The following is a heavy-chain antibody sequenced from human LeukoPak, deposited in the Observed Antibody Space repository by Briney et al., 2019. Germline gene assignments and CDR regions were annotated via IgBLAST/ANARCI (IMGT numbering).Heavy chain of an antibody. CDR3: AKTLVGATGDFDY. CDR2: ISGSGGST. V-gene: IGHV3-23*01. CDR1: GFTFSSYA. Sequence: PGGSLRLSCAASGFTFSSYAMSWVRQAPGKGLAWFSAISGSGGSTYYADSVKGRFTISRDNSKNTLYLQMNSLRAEDTAVYYCAKTLVGATGDFDYWGQGTLVTVPS. D-gene: IGHD1-26*01. J-gene: IGHJ4*02.